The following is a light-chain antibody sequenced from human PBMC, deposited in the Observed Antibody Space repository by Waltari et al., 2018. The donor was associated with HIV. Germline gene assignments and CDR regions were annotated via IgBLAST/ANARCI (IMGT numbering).Light chain of an antibody. J-gene: IGLJ2*01. V-gene: IGLV1-44*01. CDR3: AAWDDNLNAL. CDR1: TPNIAANS. Sequence: QSVLIQPPSASRTPGQRVTISCSGRTPNIAANSVTWYQQLPGAAPLLLIYNSNQRPSGVPDRFSGSKSGTSASLAISGLQSEDEAHYYCAAWDDNLNALFGGGTKLIVL. CDR2: NSN.